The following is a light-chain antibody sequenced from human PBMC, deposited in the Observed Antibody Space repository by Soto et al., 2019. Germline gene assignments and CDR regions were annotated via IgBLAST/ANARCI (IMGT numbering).Light chain of an antibody. CDR1: SSDVGGYNY. CDR2: DVS. V-gene: IGLV2-14*01. CDR3: SSYTSSSTRV. Sequence: QSALTQPASVSGSPGQSITISCTGTSSDVGGYNYVSWYQQHPGKAPKLMIYDVSNRPSGVSNRFSGSKSGNTAFLTIAGLQAEDEAYYYCSSYTSSSTRVFGGGTKVTVL. J-gene: IGLJ3*02.